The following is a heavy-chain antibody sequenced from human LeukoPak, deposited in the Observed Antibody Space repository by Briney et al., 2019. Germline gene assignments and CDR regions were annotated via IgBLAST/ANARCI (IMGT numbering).Heavy chain of an antibody. CDR2: INHSGST. J-gene: IGHJ5*02. V-gene: IGHV4-34*01. CDR3: ARVLWFGELGHETKKFDP. D-gene: IGHD3-10*01. Sequence: PSETLSLTCAVYGGSFSGYYWSWIRRPPGKGLEWIGEINHSGSTNYNPSLKSRVTISVDTSKNQFSLKLSSVTAADTAVYYCARVLWFGELGHETKKFDPWGQGTLVTVSS. CDR1: GGSFSGYY.